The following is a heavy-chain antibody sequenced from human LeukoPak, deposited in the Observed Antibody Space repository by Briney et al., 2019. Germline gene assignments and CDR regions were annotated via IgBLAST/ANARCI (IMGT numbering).Heavy chain of an antibody. CDR1: GYTLTELS. CDR2: FDPEDGET. CDR3: ATDPPPPDSSGYYSFDY. D-gene: IGHD3-22*01. J-gene: IGHJ4*02. V-gene: IGHV1-24*01. Sequence: GASVKVSCKVSGYTLTELSMHWVRRAPGKGLEWMGGFDPEDGETIYAQKFQGRVTMTEDTSTDTAYMELSSLRSEDTAVYYCATDPPPPDSSGYYSFDYWGQGTLVTVSS.